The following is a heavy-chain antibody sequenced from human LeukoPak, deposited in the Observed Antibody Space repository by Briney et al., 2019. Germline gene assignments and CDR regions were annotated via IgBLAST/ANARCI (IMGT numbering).Heavy chain of an antibody. Sequence: GGSLRLSCAASGFTFSSHWMHWVRQAPGEGLEWVANIKQDGTEKYYMDSVKGRFSISRDNAKNSLYLQMNALRAEDTAVYYCARDVRPDYWGQGTLVTVST. D-gene: IGHD6-6*01. V-gene: IGHV3-7*04. CDR1: GFTFSSHW. J-gene: IGHJ4*02. CDR3: ARDVRPDY. CDR2: IKQDGTEK.